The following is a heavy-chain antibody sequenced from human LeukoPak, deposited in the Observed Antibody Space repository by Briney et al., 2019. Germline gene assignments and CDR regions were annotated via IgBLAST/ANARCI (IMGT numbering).Heavy chain of an antibody. D-gene: IGHD3-10*01. CDR2: MSYDGSNK. CDR3: ARGGVGRTSPRIGDYYFYGMDV. CDR1: GFTFSTFA. J-gene: IGHJ6*02. Sequence: PGRSLRLSCAASGFTFSTFAMHWVRRAPGKGLEWVAVMSYDGSNKDHADSVKGRFTISRDNSKNTLYLQMNSLRPDDTAVYYCARGGVGRTSPRIGDYYFYGMDVWGQGTTVTVS. V-gene: IGHV3-30-3*01.